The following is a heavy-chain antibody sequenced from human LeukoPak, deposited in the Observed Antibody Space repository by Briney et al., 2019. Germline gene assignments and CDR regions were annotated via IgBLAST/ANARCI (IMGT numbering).Heavy chain of an antibody. V-gene: IGHV4-4*07. J-gene: IGHJ4*02. CDR3: ASATGYYYGSGSIFDY. D-gene: IGHD3-10*01. CDR1: GGFISSYY. Sequence: PSETLSLTCTVSGGFISSYYWSWIRQPAGKGLEWIGRIYTSWSTNYNPSLKSRITISLDTSKNHFSLKQSSVNPADTAVYYCASATGYYYGSGSIFDYWGQGTLVTVCS. CDR2: IYTSWST.